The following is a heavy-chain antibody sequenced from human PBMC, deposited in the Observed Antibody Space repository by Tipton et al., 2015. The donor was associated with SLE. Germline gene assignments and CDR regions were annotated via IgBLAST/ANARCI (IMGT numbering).Heavy chain of an antibody. Sequence: LRLSCTVSGGSISSYYWSWIRQPPGKGLEWIGYIYYSGSTNYNPSLKSRVTISVDTSKNQFSLKLSSVTAADTAVYYCARDAHREYSGYDDIYYDYGMDVWGQGTTVTVSS. CDR3: ARDAHREYSGYDDIYYDYGMDV. CDR1: GGSISSYY. D-gene: IGHD5-12*01. V-gene: IGHV4-59*01. CDR2: IYYSGST. J-gene: IGHJ6*02.